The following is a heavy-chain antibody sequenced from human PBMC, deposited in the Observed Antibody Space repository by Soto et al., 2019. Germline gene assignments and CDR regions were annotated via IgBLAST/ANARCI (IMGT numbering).Heavy chain of an antibody. J-gene: IGHJ4*02. Sequence: ASVKVSCKAARGTFNTFAVTWVRQAPGQGLEWMGGVIPMNGAPNYAQKFQGRVTITADESTSTVYMDLSSLTSEDTAVYYCASSYGTSWYGDYWGQGTLVTVSS. CDR1: RGTFNTFA. CDR2: VIPMNGAP. D-gene: IGHD6-13*01. CDR3: ASSYGTSWYGDY. V-gene: IGHV1-69*13.